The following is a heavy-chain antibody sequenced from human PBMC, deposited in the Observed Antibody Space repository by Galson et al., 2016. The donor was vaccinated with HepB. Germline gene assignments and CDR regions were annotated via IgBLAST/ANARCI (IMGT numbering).Heavy chain of an antibody. CDR2: IYYTGST. V-gene: IGHV4-59*08. CDR1: GGSIRSYY. CDR3: ARHEWTDTYYFDY. D-gene: IGHD2-8*01. J-gene: IGHJ4*02. Sequence: ETLSLTCTVSGGSIRSYYWSWFRQTPGEGLEWVGYIYYTGSTHYNPSLKSRITMSVDTSKNEFSLKVSSVTAADTAVYYCARHEWTDTYYFDYWGQGTLVTVSS.